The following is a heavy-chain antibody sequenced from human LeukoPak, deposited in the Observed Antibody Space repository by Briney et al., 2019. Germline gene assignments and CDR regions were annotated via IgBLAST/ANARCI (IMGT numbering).Heavy chain of an antibody. CDR3: ASSVVDDAFDI. CDR1: GFTVSSNY. V-gene: IGHV3-53*01. Sequence: GGSLRLSCAASGFTVSSNYMSWVRQAPGKGLEWVSVIYSGGSTYYADSVKGRFTISRDNSKNTLYLQMNSLRAEDTAVYYCASSVVDDAFDIWGQGTMVTVSS. J-gene: IGHJ3*02. CDR2: IYSGGST. D-gene: IGHD2-15*01.